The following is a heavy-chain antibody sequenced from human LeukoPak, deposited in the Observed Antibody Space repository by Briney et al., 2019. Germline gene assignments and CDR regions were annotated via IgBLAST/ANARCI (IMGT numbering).Heavy chain of an antibody. V-gene: IGHV1-69*13. J-gene: IGHJ4*02. CDR1: GGTFSSYA. CDR3: ALCPYYDILTSYYFDY. D-gene: IGHD3-9*01. Sequence: SVKVSCKASGGTFSSYAISWVRQAPGQGLEWMGGIIPIFGTANYAQKFQGRVTITADESTSTAYMELSSLRSEDTAVYYCALCPYYDILTSYYFDYWGQETLVTVSS. CDR2: IIPIFGTA.